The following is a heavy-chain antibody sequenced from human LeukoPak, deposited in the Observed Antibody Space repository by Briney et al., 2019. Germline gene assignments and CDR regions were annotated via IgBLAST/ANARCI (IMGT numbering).Heavy chain of an antibody. CDR1: GFTFSRYS. V-gene: IGHV3-21*01. CDR2: ISGSSSSYI. Sequence: PGGSLRLSCAASGFTFSRYSMNWVRQAPGKGLEWGSSISGSSSSYIYYADSLKGRFTISRDNAKNSLYLQMNSLRAEDTAVYYCARDFYDTSGYYYDYWGQGTLVTVSS. CDR3: ARDFYDTSGYYYDY. J-gene: IGHJ4*02. D-gene: IGHD3-22*01.